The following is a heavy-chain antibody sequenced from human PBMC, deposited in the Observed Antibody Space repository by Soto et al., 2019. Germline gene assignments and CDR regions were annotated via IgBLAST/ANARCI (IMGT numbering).Heavy chain of an antibody. CDR1: GGSISSGGYS. Sequence: TLSLTCAVSGGSISSGGYSWSWIRQPPGKGLEWIGYIYHSGSTYYNPSLKTRVTISVDTSKNQFSLKLSSVTAADTAVYHCARDSGRLDCRGGSCPLDYWGQGTLVTVSS. CDR2: IYHSGST. V-gene: IGHV4-30-2*05. CDR3: ARDSGRLDCRGGSCPLDY. J-gene: IGHJ4*02. D-gene: IGHD2-15*01.